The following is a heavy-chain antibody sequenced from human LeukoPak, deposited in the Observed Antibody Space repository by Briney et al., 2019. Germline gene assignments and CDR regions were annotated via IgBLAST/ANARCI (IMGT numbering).Heavy chain of an antibody. V-gene: IGHV3-21*01. D-gene: IGHD6-19*01. CDR1: GFTFSSYS. Sequence: GGSPRLSCAASGFTFSSYSMNWVRQAPGEGLEWVSSISSSSSYIYYADSVKGRFTISRDNAKNSLYLQMNSLRAEDTAVYYCARDRGGSGCYQHWGQGTLVTVSS. J-gene: IGHJ1*01. CDR2: ISSSSSYI. CDR3: ARDRGGSGCYQH.